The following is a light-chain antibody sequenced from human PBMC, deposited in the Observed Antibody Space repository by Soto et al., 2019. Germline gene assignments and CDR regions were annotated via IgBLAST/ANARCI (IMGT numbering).Light chain of an antibody. J-gene: IGLJ2*01. CDR2: NVS. CDR1: SSDVGGYNY. CDR3: SSFTSTNTVL. Sequence: QSALTQPASVSGSPGQSITISCTGTSSDVGGYNYVSWYQQHPGKAPKLMIYNVSNRPSGVSNRFSGSKSGNTASLTISGLHAEVEGHYYCSSFTSTNTVLFGGGTKLTVL. V-gene: IGLV2-14*01.